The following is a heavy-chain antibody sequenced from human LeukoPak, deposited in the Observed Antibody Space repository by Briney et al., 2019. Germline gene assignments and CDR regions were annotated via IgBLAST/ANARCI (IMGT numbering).Heavy chain of an antibody. Sequence: SVKVSCKASGGTFSSYAISWVRQAPGQGLEWMGRIIPILGIANYAQKFQGRVTITADKSTSTAYMELSSLRSEDTAVYYCARGEYYYDSSGYSEYFQHWGQGTLVTVSP. V-gene: IGHV1-69*04. CDR3: ARGEYYYDSSGYSEYFQH. D-gene: IGHD3-22*01. CDR2: IIPILGIA. J-gene: IGHJ1*01. CDR1: GGTFSSYA.